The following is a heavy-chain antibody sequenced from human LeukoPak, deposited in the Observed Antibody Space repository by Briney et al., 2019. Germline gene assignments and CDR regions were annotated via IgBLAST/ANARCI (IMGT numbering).Heavy chain of an antibody. D-gene: IGHD3-16*01. Sequence: PGGSLRLSCAASGFTFSSYAMHWVRQAPGKGLEWVAVISYDGSNKYYADSVKGRFTISRDNSKNTLYLQMNSLRAEDTAVYYCARAPGEWARGVCWFHPWGQGTLVTVSS. J-gene: IGHJ5*02. CDR1: GFTFSSYA. CDR2: ISYDGSNK. CDR3: ARAPGEWARGVCWFHP. V-gene: IGHV3-30-3*01.